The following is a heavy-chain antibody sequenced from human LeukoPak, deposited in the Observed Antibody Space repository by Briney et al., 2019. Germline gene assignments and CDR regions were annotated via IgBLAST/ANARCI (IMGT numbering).Heavy chain of an antibody. J-gene: IGHJ4*02. Sequence: GASVKVSCKASGYSFTDYYIHWVRQAPGQGLEWMGWINPNSGGTNYAQKFQGRVTMTRDTSISTAYMELSRLRSDDTALYYCARDDSDFAYWGQGTLVTVSS. D-gene: IGHD4-11*01. CDR2: INPNSGGT. V-gene: IGHV1-2*02. CDR3: ARDDSDFAY. CDR1: GYSFTDYY.